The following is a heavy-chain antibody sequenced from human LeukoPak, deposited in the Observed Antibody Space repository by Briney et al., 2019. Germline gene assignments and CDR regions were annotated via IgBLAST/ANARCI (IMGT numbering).Heavy chain of an antibody. Sequence: SETLSLTCTVSGGSISSYYWSWIRQPPGKGLEWIGYIHYSGSTNYNPSLKSRVTISVDTSKNQFSLKLSSVTAADTAVYYCAGGSGRDYYYYYGMDVWGKGTTVSVSS. V-gene: IGHV4-59*01. CDR1: GGSISSYY. D-gene: IGHD3-10*01. CDR2: IHYSGST. J-gene: IGHJ6*04. CDR3: AGGSGRDYYYYYGMDV.